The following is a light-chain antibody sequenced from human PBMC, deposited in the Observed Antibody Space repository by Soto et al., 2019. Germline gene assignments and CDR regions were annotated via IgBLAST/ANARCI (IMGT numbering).Light chain of an antibody. V-gene: IGKV3-20*01. CDR1: QSISSSS. J-gene: IGKJ5*01. CDR2: GAS. CDR3: QQYGSLPIT. Sequence: EIVLTQSPGTLSLSPGERATLSCRASQSISSSSLAWYQQKPGQPPRFLIYGASSRATGIPDTFSGSGSGTDFTLTINRLEPEDFAVYYCQQYGSLPITFGQGTRL.